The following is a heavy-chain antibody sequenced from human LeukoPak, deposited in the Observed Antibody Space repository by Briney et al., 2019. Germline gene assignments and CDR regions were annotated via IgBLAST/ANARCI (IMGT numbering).Heavy chain of an antibody. CDR3: ARAGPTVTVGSWFDP. CDR2: IWYDGSNK. CDR1: GFTFSSYG. J-gene: IGHJ5*02. D-gene: IGHD4-17*01. Sequence: PGRSLRLSCAASGFTFSSYGMNWVRQAPGKGLEWVAVIWYDGSNKYYADSVKGRFTISRDNSKHTPYLQMNSLRAEDTAVYYCARAGPTVTVGSWFDPWGQGTLVTVSS. V-gene: IGHV3-33*01.